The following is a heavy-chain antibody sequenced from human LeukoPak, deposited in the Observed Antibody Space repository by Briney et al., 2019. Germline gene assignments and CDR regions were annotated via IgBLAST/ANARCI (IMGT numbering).Heavy chain of an antibody. Sequence: GGSLRLSCAASGFTVNRNYMIWVRQAPGKGLECVSVIYSGGTTWYADSVKGRFTISRDTNTLYLQMNSLGAEDTAVYYCARKSDSLLVREGDCWGQGTLVTVSS. CDR1: GFTVNRNY. J-gene: IGHJ4*02. CDR2: IYSGGTT. CDR3: ARKSDSLLVREGDC. V-gene: IGHV3-66*01. D-gene: IGHD3-10*01.